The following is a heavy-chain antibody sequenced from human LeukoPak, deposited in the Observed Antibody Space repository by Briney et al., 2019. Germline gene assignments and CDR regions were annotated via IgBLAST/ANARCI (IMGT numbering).Heavy chain of an antibody. D-gene: IGHD6-19*01. Sequence: GGSLRLSCAASGLIFSNYGMHWVRQAPGKGLEWVTFIQYDGISKYYADSVKGRFTISRDNSKNTLYLQMNSRRPEDTTVYYCVEEAGSVAGRFDHGGQGNMSPSPQ. CDR3: VEEAGSVAGRFDH. V-gene: IGHV3-30*02. CDR2: IQYDGISK. CDR1: GLIFSNYG. J-gene: IGHJ4*02.